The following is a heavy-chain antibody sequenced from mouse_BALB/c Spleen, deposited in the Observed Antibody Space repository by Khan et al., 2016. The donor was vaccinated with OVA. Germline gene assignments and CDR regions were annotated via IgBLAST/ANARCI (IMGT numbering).Heavy chain of an antibody. J-gene: IGHJ3*01. V-gene: IGHV1S22*01. D-gene: IGHD2-12*01. CDR2: IYPGSGST. CDR1: GYTFTSYW. CDR3: TRWSYWFAY. Sequence: LKESGSELVRPGASVKLSCKASGYTFTSYWMHWVKQRPGQGLEWIGDIYPGSGSTNYDEKFKSKVTLTVDTSSSTAYMQLSSLTSEDSAVYYCTRWSYWFAYWGQGTLVTVSA.